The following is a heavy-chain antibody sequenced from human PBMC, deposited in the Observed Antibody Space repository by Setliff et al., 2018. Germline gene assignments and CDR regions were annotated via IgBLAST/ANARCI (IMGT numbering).Heavy chain of an antibody. D-gene: IGHD6-19*01. CDR2: IYYSGST. J-gene: IGHJ6*02. CDR1: GGSISSSSYY. Sequence: SETLSLTCTVSGGSISSSSYYWGGIRQPPGKGLEWIGSIYYSGSTYYNPSLKSRVTISVDTSKNQFSLKLSSVTAADTAVYYCARVSQYSSGWYYYYYYGMDVWGQGTTVTVSS. V-gene: IGHV4-39*07. CDR3: ARVSQYSSGWYYYYYYGMDV.